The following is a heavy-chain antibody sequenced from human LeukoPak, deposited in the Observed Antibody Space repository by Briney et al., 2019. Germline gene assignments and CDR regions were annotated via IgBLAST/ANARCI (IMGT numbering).Heavy chain of an antibody. CDR3: AKGPQLYSGYHPDY. D-gene: IGHD5-12*01. CDR2: ITGSDDAT. J-gene: IGHJ4*02. V-gene: IGHV3-23*01. CDR1: GFTFSSAA. Sequence: QPGGSLRLSCAASGFTFSSAAITWVRQAPGKGREWVSTITGSDDATYYADSVKGRFTISRDFSRNTVGLQMNSLRTEDTAIYYCAKGPQLYSGYHPDYWGQGTLVTVSS.